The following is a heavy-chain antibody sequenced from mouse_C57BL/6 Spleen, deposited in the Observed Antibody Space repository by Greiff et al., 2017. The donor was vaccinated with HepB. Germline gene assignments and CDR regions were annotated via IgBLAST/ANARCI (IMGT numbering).Heavy chain of an antibody. J-gene: IGHJ4*01. CDR3: TTGLVTTVGATGAMDY. V-gene: IGHV14-1*01. Sequence: EVQLQQSGAELVRPGASVKLSCTASGFNIKDYYMHWVKQRPEQGLEWIGRIDPEDGDTEYAPKFQGKATMTADISSNTAYLQLSSLTSEDTAVYDCTTGLVTTVGATGAMDYWGQGTSVTVSS. CDR2: IDPEDGDT. CDR1: GFNIKDYY. D-gene: IGHD1-1*01.